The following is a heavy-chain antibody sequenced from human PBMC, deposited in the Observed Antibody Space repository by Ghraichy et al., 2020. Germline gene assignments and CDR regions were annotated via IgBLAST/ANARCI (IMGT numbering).Heavy chain of an antibody. D-gene: IGHD6-13*01. CDR1: GFTFNTYA. Sequence: GGSLRLSCAASGFTFNTYALSWVRQAPGKGLEWVSGIRANGDSTWYADSVKGRFTISRDNSKNTLYLQMNSLRAEDTAVYYCAKGPSRLRSSTRSDGFDVWGQGTTVTVSS. V-gene: IGHV3-23*01. CDR3: AKGPSRLRSSTRSDGFDV. J-gene: IGHJ3*01. CDR2: IRANGDST.